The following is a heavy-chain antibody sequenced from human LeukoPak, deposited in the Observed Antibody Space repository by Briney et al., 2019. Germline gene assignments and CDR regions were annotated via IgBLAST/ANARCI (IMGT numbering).Heavy chain of an antibody. Sequence: GGSLRLSCAASGFTFNNAWMNWVRQAPGKGLEWVGRIRSKTDGGTTDYAAPVKGRFTISRDDSKNTLYLQMNSLKTEDTAVYYCTPTSRIAVVNFDYWGQGTLVTVSS. D-gene: IGHD6-19*01. V-gene: IGHV3-15*07. J-gene: IGHJ4*02. CDR1: GFTFNNAW. CDR3: TPTSRIAVVNFDY. CDR2: IRSKTDGGTT.